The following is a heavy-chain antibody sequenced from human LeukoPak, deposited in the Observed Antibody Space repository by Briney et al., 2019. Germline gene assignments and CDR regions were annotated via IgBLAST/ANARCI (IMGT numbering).Heavy chain of an antibody. J-gene: IGHJ3*02. CDR3: ARDNSSGYDHDAFDI. V-gene: IGHV4-34*01. CDR2: INHSGST. Sequence: PSETLSLTCAVYGGSFSGYYWSWIRQPPGKGLEWIGEINHSGSTNYNPSLKSRVTISVDTSKNQFSLKLSSVTAADTAVYYCARDNSSGYDHDAFDIWGQGTMVTVSS. CDR1: GGSFSGYY. D-gene: IGHD3-22*01.